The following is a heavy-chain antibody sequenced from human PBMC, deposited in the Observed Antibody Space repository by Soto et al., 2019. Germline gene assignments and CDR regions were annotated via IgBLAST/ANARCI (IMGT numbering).Heavy chain of an antibody. Sequence: HPGGSLRLSCSASGFTFTSFAIHWVRQAPGKGLEWVAVISENGVNKYSAESVRGRFVISRDNSKNTVELEMNSLRPEDTAIYFWARRLTKTVSALGYWGQGTLVTVSS. V-gene: IGHV3-30*09. J-gene: IGHJ4*02. D-gene: IGHD1-26*01. CDR2: ISENGVNK. CDR3: ARRLTKTVSALGY. CDR1: GFTFTSFA.